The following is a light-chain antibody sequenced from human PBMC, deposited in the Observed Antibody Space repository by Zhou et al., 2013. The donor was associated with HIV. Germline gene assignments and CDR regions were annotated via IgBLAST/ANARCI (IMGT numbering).Light chain of an antibody. Sequence: DIQMTQSPSSVSASVGDKVTITCRASQGISSWLAWYQQKPGKAPNLLIFGTSTLQSGVPSRFSGSGSGADFALTISSLQPEDSATYYCQQAYSFPLTFGGGTKVEIK. CDR2: GTS. CDR3: QQAYSFPLT. V-gene: IGKV1-12*01. J-gene: IGKJ4*01. CDR1: QGISSW.